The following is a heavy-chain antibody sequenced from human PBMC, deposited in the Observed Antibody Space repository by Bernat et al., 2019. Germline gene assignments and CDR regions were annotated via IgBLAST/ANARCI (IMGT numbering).Heavy chain of an antibody. CDR1: GFTFKNAW. J-gene: IGHJ4*02. V-gene: IGHV3-15*07. D-gene: IGHD3-16*01. CDR3: AADMARSGVGELDW. CDR2: IKMRTDGGTT. Sequence: EVQLVESGGGLVEPGGSLRLSCAASGFTFKNAWMNWVRQAPGKGLEWVGHIKMRTDGGTTDYAAPVKGRFTISRDDSRNTVHVQMNSLQTEDTAVYCCAADMARSGVGELDWWRQGTLVTVSA.